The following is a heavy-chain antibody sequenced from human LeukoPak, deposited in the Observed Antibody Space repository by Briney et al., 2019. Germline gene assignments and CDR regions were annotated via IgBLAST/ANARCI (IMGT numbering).Heavy chain of an antibody. Sequence: GGSLRLSCAASGFTFSKNWLHWVRQAPGKGLVWVSRISPDDKSTSYADSVKGRFTISRDDAKKTVYLQMNSLRAEDTAVYYCAKDLGLRLGELSSPGYWGQGTLVTVSS. CDR3: AKDLGLRLGELSSPGY. V-gene: IGHV3-74*01. CDR2: ISPDDKST. CDR1: GFTFSKNW. D-gene: IGHD3-16*02. J-gene: IGHJ4*02.